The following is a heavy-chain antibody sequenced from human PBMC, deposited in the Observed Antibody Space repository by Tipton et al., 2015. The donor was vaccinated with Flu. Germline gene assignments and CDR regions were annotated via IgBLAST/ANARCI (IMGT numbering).Heavy chain of an antibody. V-gene: IGHV3-21*01. CDR1: GFTFSSYS. J-gene: IGHJ4*02. D-gene: IGHD5-12*01. CDR2: ISSSSSYI. Sequence: SLRLSCAASGFTFSSYSMNWVRLAPGKGLEWVSSISSSSSYIYYADSVKGRFAISRDNAKNSLYLQMNSLRAEDTAVYYCARDRGYSGYDFDYWGQGTLVTVSS. CDR3: ARDRGYSGYDFDY.